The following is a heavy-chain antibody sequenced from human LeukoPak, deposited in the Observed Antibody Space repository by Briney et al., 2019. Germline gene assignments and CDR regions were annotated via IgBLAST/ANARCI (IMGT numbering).Heavy chain of an antibody. V-gene: IGHV3-30-3*01. CDR1: GFTFSSYA. CDR3: TRDLGITLDY. Sequence: GGSLRLSFAASGFTFSSYAMHWVRQAPGKGLEWVAVISYDGSNKYYADSVKGRFTISRDNSKNTLCLQMNSLRAEDTAVYYCTRDLGITLDYWGQGTLVTVSS. J-gene: IGHJ4*02. D-gene: IGHD7-27*01. CDR2: ISYDGSNK.